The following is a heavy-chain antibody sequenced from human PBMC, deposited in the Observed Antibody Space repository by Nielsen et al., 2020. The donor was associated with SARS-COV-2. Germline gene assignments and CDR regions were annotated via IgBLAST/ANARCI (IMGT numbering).Heavy chain of an antibody. CDR3: VGNSVRY. CDR1: GLIFSSSW. Sequence: GGSLRLSCAASGLIFSSSWMVWVRQAPGKGLEWVANINEDGSVVNYVDSVKGRFTISRDNSKNTLLLQMNSLTVEDTAKYYCVGNSVRYWGQGSLVTVSS. J-gene: IGHJ4*02. CDR2: INEDGSVV. V-gene: IGHV3-7*05. D-gene: IGHD2-21*01.